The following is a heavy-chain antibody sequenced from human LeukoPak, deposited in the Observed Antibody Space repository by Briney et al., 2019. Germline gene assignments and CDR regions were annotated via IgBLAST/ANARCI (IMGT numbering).Heavy chain of an antibody. D-gene: IGHD3-22*01. V-gene: IGHV3-74*01. CDR3: ARAPSEIGGYYPEYFRH. CDR1: GFTFSSYW. CDR2: IKSDGST. J-gene: IGHJ1*01. Sequence: GGSLRLSCAASGFTFSSYWMHWVRQAPGKGLVWVSRIKSDGSTNYADSVKGRFTISRDNAKNTVSLQMNSLRAEEPGVYYCARAPSEIGGYYPEYFRHWGQGTLVTVSS.